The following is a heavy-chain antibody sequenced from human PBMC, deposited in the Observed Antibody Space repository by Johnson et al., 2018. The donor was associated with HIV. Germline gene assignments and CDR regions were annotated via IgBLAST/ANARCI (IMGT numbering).Heavy chain of an antibody. Sequence: VQLVESGGGLVQRGGSLRLSCIASGFTFSSYWMSWVRQAPGKGLEWVANIKQDGSEKYYVDSVKGRFTISRDNAKNSLYLQMNSLRVEDTALYYWARAAAAPNDAFDIWGQGTMVTVSS. D-gene: IGHD6-13*01. J-gene: IGHJ3*02. CDR1: GFTFSSYW. V-gene: IGHV3-7*03. CDR2: IKQDGSEK. CDR3: ARAAAAPNDAFDI.